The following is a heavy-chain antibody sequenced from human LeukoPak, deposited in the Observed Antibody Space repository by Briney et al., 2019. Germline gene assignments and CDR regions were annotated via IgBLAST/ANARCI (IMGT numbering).Heavy chain of an antibody. Sequence: GGSLRLSCAASGFTVSDYYMSWVRQAPGKGLEWISAITDGGGDSYHADSVKGRFTISRSNSKITLYLQMNSLRAEDTAIYYCAKGSSGARPYYFDHRGQGTLVTVSS. V-gene: IGHV3-23*01. CDR1: GFTVSDYY. D-gene: IGHD2-15*01. J-gene: IGHJ4*02. CDR3: AKGSSGARPYYFDH. CDR2: ITDGGGDS.